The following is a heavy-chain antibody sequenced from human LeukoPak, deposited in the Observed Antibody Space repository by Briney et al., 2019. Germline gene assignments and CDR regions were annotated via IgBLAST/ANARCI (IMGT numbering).Heavy chain of an antibody. Sequence: ASMKVSCKASGYTFTNYHMHWVRQAPGQGLEWMGIINPSGGRTSYAQKFQGRVTMTRDTSTSTVYMEMSSLRSEDTAVYYCARAYYHDYSDYHWAPDYWGQGTLVTVSS. J-gene: IGHJ4*02. D-gene: IGHD3-22*01. CDR1: GYTFTNYH. V-gene: IGHV1-46*01. CDR3: ARAYYHDYSDYHWAPDY. CDR2: INPSGGRT.